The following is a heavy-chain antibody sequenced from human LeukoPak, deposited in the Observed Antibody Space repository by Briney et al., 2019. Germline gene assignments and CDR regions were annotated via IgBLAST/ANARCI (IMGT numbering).Heavy chain of an antibody. CDR3: ARYYDCSGAPFDY. Sequence: SVKVSCKASGGTFSSYAISWVRQAPGQGLEWMGGIIPIFGTPNYAQKFQGRVTMTTDESTSTAYMELSSLRSEDTAVYYCARYYDCSGAPFDYWGQGTLVTVSS. D-gene: IGHD3-22*01. CDR2: IIPIFGTP. V-gene: IGHV1-69*05. CDR1: GGTFSSYA. J-gene: IGHJ4*02.